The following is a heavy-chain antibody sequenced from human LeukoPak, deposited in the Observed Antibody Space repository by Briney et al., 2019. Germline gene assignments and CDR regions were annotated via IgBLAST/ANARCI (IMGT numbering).Heavy chain of an antibody. CDR1: GFTFSTYA. D-gene: IGHD1-20*01. CDR2: IAPNGAT. V-gene: IGHV3-23*01. Sequence: GGSLTLSCAASGFTFSTYALNWVRQAPGKGLEWVSTIAPNGATYYADSVKGRFTVSRDNSKNTLFLQMNSLRAEDTAVYYCAKYRIITRSPCDYWRQGPLVTVSS. J-gene: IGHJ4*02. CDR3: AKYRIITRSPCDY.